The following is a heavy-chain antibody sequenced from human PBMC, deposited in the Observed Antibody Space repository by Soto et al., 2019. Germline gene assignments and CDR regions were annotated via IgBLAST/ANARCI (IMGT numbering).Heavy chain of an antibody. V-gene: IGHV1-3*01. CDR3: ASGFASSLPAGIDY. J-gene: IGHJ4*02. D-gene: IGHD2-21*01. Sequence: QVQLVQSGAEVKKPGASVKVSCKASGYTFTSYAMHWVRQAPGQRLEWMGWINAGNGNTKYSQKFQGRVTITRDTSASTAYRELSSLRSEDTAVYYCASGFASSLPAGIDYWGQGTLVTVSS. CDR2: INAGNGNT. CDR1: GYTFTSYA.